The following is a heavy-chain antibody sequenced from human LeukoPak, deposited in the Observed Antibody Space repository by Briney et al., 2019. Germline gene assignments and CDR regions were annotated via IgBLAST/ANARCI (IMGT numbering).Heavy chain of an antibody. J-gene: IGHJ4*02. V-gene: IGHV3-48*01. CDR2: ISSSGSTI. CDR3: ARATTTVVTPGFDY. D-gene: IGHD4-23*01. Sequence: PGGSLTLSCAASGFAFSRPAMHWLRQAPGKGLEWVSYISSSGSTIYYADSVKGRFTISRDNSKNTLYLQMNSLRAEDTAVYYCARATTTVVTPGFDYWGQGTLVTVSS. CDR1: GFAFSRPA.